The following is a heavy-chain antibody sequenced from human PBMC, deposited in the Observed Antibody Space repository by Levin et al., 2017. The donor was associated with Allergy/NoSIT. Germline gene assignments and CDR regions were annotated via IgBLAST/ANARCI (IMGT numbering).Heavy chain of an antibody. CDR3: AKYYGSGRLSGGPGGGMDV. V-gene: IGHV3-30*18. Sequence: GESLKISCAASGFTFSSYGMHWVRQAPGKGLEWVAVISYDGSNKYYADSVKGRFTISRDNSKNTLYLQMNSLRAEDTAVYYCAKYYGSGRLSGGPGGGMDVWGQGTTVTVSS. D-gene: IGHD3-10*01. CDR2: ISYDGSNK. J-gene: IGHJ6*02. CDR1: GFTFSSYG.